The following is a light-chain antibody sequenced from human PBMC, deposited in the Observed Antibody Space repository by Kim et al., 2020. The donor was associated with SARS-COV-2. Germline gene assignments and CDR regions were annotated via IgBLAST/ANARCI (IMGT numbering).Light chain of an antibody. V-gene: IGKV3-20*01. CDR1: QGVDSAH. J-gene: IGKJ1*01. CDR3: QQYHNFRWT. Sequence: PGAKAPLSSRRSQGVDSAHLGWYQQKPGQAPRLLFSGASSRATGTPDRFSGSGSGTDFTLTISRLEPEDFAVYYCQQYHNFRWTFGQGTKVDIK. CDR2: GAS.